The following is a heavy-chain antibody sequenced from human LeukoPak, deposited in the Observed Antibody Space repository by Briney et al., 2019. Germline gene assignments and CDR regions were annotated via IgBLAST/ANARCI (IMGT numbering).Heavy chain of an antibody. V-gene: IGHV3-23*01. CDR3: AARWGYNGFDI. Sequence: GGSLRLSCAASGITFSGSGMSWVRQAPGKGLEWVSTISGSGSNTHYADSVKGRFTISRDKSKNTLYLQMNSLRAEDTALFYCAARWGYNGFDIWGQGTMVAVSS. CDR2: ISGSGSNT. J-gene: IGHJ3*02. CDR1: GITFSGSG. D-gene: IGHD5-18*01.